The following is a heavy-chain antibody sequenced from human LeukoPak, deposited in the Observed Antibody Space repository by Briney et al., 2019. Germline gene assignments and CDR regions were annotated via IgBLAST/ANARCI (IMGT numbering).Heavy chain of an antibody. D-gene: IGHD2-15*01. J-gene: IGHJ4*02. CDR1: GFTFSGSA. Sequence: PGGSLRLSCAVSGFTFSGSAMHWVRQASGKGLEWVGRIRSKANSYATAYAASGKGRFTIARDDSKNTAYLQMNSLKTEDTAVYYCTRPRGYCSGGSCYPWYFDYWGQGTLVTVSS. V-gene: IGHV3-73*01. CDR3: TRPRGYCSGGSCYPWYFDY. CDR2: IRSKANSYAT.